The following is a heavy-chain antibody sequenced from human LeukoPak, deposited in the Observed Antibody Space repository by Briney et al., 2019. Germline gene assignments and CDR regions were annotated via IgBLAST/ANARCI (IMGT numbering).Heavy chain of an antibody. D-gene: IGHD2-15*01. Sequence: QPGGSLRLSCAASGFTFSSYAMSWVRQAPGKGLEWVSAISGSGGSTYYADSVKGRFTISRDNSKNTLYLQMNSLRAEDTAVYYCARDGRSVVGASIGFDYWGQGTLVTVSP. CDR1: GFTFSSYA. V-gene: IGHV3-23*01. CDR3: ARDGRSVVGASIGFDY. J-gene: IGHJ4*02. CDR2: ISGSGGST.